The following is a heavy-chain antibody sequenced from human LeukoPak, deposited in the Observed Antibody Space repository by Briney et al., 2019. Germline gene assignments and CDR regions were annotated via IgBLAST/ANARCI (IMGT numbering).Heavy chain of an antibody. J-gene: IGHJ4*02. V-gene: IGHV3-33*06. CDR2: IWYDGSNK. D-gene: IGHD3-3*01. CDR3: AKDRSGYYDHFDY. Sequence: PGGSLRLSCAASGFTFSSYGMHWVRQAPGKGLEWVAVIWYDGSNKYYADSVKGRFTISRDNSKNTLYLQMNSLRAEDTAGYYCAKDRSGYYDHFDYWGQGTLVTVST. CDR1: GFTFSSYG.